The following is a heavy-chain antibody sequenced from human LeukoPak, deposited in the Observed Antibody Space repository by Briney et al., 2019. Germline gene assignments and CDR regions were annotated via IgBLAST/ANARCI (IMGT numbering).Heavy chain of an antibody. CDR1: GFTFDDYA. CDR3: AKDDSSSDYYYYYGMDV. J-gene: IGHJ6*02. V-gene: IGHV3-9*01. D-gene: IGHD6-13*01. Sequence: GGSLSLSCAASGFTFDDYAMHWVRQAPGKGLEWVSGISWNSGSIGYADSVKGRFTISRDNAKNSLYLQMNSLRAEDTALYYCAKDDSSSDYYYYYGMDVWGQGTTVTVSS. CDR2: ISWNSGSI.